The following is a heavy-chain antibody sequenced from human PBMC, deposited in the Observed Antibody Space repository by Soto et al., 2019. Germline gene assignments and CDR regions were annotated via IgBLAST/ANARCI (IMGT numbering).Heavy chain of an antibody. CDR2: LYTGGPT. D-gene: IGHD3-22*01. CDR3: ARERDTTGYVLKY. J-gene: IGHJ4*02. Sequence: EVQLVESGGGLVQPGESLRLSCAASGFTVSSNYMSWVRQAPGMGLEWVSILYTGGPTYYAGSVKGRCTISRDNSKNMLYLQMNSLRAVYTSVYYCARERDTTGYVLKYWGQGTLVTVSS. V-gene: IGHV3-66*01. CDR1: GFTVSSNY.